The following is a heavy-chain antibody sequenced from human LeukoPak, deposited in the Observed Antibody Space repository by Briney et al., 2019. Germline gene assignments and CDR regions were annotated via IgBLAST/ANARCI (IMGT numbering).Heavy chain of an antibody. J-gene: IGHJ4*02. CDR1: GFTVSTYV. D-gene: IGHD5-24*01. Sequence: PGGSLRLSCAVSGFTVSTYVMHWVRRAPGGGRVCVSRINHDGRDISYADSVRGRSPISRENPKNTLYQNINSLRADDTAIYYCVRDSNFKIDYWGQGTLV. V-gene: IGHV3-74*01. CDR2: INHDGRDI. CDR3: VRDSNFKIDY.